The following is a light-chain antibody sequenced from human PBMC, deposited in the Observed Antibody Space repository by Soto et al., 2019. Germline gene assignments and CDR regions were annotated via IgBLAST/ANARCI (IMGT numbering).Light chain of an antibody. Sequence: IVITQSPSTLSLSPFEGFTLSCRASQSVRSHLAWYQQKPGQPPRLLIYGASTRATGIPARFSGSGFGTEFTLTISSLQSEDFAVYYCQQYKNWPLFGQGTRLEIK. CDR1: QSVRSH. CDR3: QQYKNWPL. CDR2: GAS. V-gene: IGKV3-15*01. J-gene: IGKJ5*01.